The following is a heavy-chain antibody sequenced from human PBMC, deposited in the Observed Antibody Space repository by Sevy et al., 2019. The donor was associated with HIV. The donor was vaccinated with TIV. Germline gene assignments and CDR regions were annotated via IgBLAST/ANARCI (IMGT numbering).Heavy chain of an antibody. Sequence: GESLKISCKGSGYSFPNYWIGWVRQMPGKGLEWMGIIYPGDSDTKYRPSFEGQVTISADKSITTAYVQWSSLKASDTAMYFCAGRSSDGGHFDYWGQGTLVTVSS. J-gene: IGHJ4*02. CDR2: IYPGDSDT. CDR1: GYSFPNYW. D-gene: IGHD2-15*01. V-gene: IGHV5-51*01. CDR3: AGRSSDGGHFDY.